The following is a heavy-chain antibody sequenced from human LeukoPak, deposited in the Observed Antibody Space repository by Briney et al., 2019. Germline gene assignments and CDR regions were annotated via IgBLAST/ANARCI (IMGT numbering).Heavy chain of an antibody. J-gene: IGHJ6*02. CDR2: IYSSGTT. CDR3: ARVSPIPAAGSSYYFAMDV. Sequence: SETLSLTCTVSGGSISSYYWSWVRQPAPKGLEWSGRIYSSGTTTYNPSFKSRVTMSLDTSNNQLSLKLTSVTAADTAVYYCARVSPIPAAGSSYYFAMDVWGQVATVT. CDR1: GGSISSYY. V-gene: IGHV4-4*07. D-gene: IGHD6-13*01.